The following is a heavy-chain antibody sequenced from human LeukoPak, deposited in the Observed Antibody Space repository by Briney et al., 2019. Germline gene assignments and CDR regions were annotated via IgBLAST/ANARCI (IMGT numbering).Heavy chain of an antibody. D-gene: IGHD3-22*01. CDR2: IYYSGST. Sequence: SETLSLTCTVSGGSISSYYWSWIRQPPGKGLEWIGYIYYSGSTNYNPSLKSRVTISVDTSKIQFSLKLSSVTAADTAVYYCASAANYYDSSGPFDYWGQGTLVTVSS. CDR1: GGSISSYY. V-gene: IGHV4-59*12. J-gene: IGHJ4*02. CDR3: ASAANYYDSSGPFDY.